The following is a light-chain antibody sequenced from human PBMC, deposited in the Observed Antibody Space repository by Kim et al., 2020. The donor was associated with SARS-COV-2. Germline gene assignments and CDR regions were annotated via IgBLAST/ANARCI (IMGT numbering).Light chain of an antibody. CDR3: QQYNNWPLT. CDR1: QSVSSN. J-gene: IGKJ4*01. V-gene: IGKV3-15*01. Sequence: EIVMTQSPATLSVSPGERATPSCRASQSVSSNLAWYQQKPGQAPRLLIYGASTRATGIPARFSGSGSGTEFTLTISSLQSEDFAVYYCQQYNNWPLTFGGGPRWISN. CDR2: GAS.